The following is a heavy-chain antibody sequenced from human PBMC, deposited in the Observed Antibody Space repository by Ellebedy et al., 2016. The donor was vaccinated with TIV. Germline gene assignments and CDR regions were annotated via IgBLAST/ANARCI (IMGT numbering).Heavy chain of an antibody. CDR3: ATGKYWDQLLVY. D-gene: IGHD1-1*01. Sequence: MPSETLSLTCSVSGGSINSGGYYWSWLRQYPGNGLEWIGYIYYIGRTYYNPSLESRVTISVDTSKNQFSLNLSSVPAADTAVYYCATGKYWDQLLVYWGQGTLVTVSS. J-gene: IGHJ4*02. V-gene: IGHV4-31*03. CDR2: IYYIGRT. CDR1: GGSINSGGYY.